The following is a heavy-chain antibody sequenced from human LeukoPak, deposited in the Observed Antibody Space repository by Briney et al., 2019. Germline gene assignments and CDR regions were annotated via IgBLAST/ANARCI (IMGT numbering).Heavy chain of an antibody. J-gene: IGHJ4*02. CDR1: GFTFSSYW. CDR2: IKQDGSEK. V-gene: IGHV3-7*04. D-gene: IGHD2-15*01. CDR3: ARAVVGAAFDY. Sequence: GGALRLSCAASGFTFSSYWMSWVRQAPGKGLEWVANIKQDGSEKYYVDSVKGRFTISRDNAKNSLYLQMNSLRAEDTAVYYCARAVVGAAFDYWGQGTLVTVSS.